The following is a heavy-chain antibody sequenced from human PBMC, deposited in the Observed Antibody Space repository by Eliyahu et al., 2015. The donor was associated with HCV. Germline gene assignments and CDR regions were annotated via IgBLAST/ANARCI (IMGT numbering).Heavy chain of an antibody. V-gene: IGHV6-1*01. CDR2: TYYRSKWYN. J-gene: IGHJ6*03. D-gene: IGHD2-8*02. CDR1: GXXVPXNRAA. Sequence: QVQLQQSGPGLVKPSQTLSXTCAIXGXXVPXNRAAWNWIRQSPSRGLEWLGRTYYRSKWYNDYAVSVKSRITINPDTSKNQFSLQLNSVTPEDTAVYYCARGWWEFPYYYYYMDVWGKGTTVTVSS. CDR3: ARGWWEFPYYYYYMDV.